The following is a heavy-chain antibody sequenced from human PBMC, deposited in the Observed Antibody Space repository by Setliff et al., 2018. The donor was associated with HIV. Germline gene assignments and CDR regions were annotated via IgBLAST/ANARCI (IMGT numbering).Heavy chain of an antibody. CDR1: GYTFTGYF. J-gene: IGHJ6*03. CDR3: ARVQTMAVAGTQYYYMDV. CDR2: INPNTGNT. V-gene: IGHV1-2*02. Sequence: ASVKVSCKASGYTFTGYFIHWVRQAPGQGFEWMGWINPNTGNTHYPPSFQGRVSIARDTSASTAYMELSSLRSEDTAVYYCARVQTMAVAGTQYYYMDVWGKGTTVTVSS. D-gene: IGHD6-19*01.